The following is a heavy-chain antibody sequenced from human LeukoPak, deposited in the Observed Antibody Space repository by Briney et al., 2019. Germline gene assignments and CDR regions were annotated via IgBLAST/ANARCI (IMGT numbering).Heavy chain of an antibody. Sequence: ASVKVSCKASGHTFTAYYMFWVRQAPGQGLEWMGWINPNSGGTNYAQKFQGRVTMTRDTSISTAYMELSRLRSDDTAVYYCARNAVTWFDPWGQGTLVTVPS. CDR1: GHTFTAYY. CDR2: INPNSGGT. CDR3: ARNAVTWFDP. J-gene: IGHJ5*02. D-gene: IGHD4-11*01. V-gene: IGHV1-2*02.